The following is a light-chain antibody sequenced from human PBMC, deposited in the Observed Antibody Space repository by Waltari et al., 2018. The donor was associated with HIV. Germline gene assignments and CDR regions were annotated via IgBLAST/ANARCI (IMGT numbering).Light chain of an antibody. J-gene: IGLJ1*01. CDR2: DVS. V-gene: IGLV2-14*03. Sequence: QSALTQPASVSGSPGQSITISCTGTSSDIGGSNYFSWYQQHPGKAPKLMISDVSHRPSGVSNRFSGSKSGNTASLTISGLQAEDEADYYCSSYTSSSTLGVFGSGTKVTVL. CDR3: SSYTSSSTLGV. CDR1: SSDIGGSNY.